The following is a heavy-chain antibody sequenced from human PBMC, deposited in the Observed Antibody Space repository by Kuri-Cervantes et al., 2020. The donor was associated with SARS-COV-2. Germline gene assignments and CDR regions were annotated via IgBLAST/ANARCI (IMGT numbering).Heavy chain of an antibody. Sequence: GESLKISCAASGFTFSSYAMHWVRQAPGKGLEWVAVISYDGSNKYYADSVEGRFTISRDNSKNTLYLQMNSLKTEDTAVYYCTRGDFWSGYYVDYWGQGTLVTVSS. CDR1: GFTFSSYA. CDR3: TRGDFWSGYYVDY. V-gene: IGHV3-30-3*01. CDR2: ISYDGSNK. D-gene: IGHD3-3*01. J-gene: IGHJ4*02.